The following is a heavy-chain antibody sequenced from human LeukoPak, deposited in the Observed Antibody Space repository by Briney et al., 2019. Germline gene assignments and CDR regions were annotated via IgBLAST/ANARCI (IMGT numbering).Heavy chain of an antibody. CDR2: VFDGKTT. V-gene: IGHV4-34*12. Sequence: SDTLSLTCAVYGESLNYYYWSWIRQSPEKGLEWIGEVFDGKTTNYNPSLKCRVTISAVTSSNQFSLNLKSVTAADTAVYYCASGAWATRLHSWAQGTLVIVSS. J-gene: IGHJ4*02. CDR3: ASGAWATRLHS. D-gene: IGHD5-24*01. CDR1: GESLNYYY.